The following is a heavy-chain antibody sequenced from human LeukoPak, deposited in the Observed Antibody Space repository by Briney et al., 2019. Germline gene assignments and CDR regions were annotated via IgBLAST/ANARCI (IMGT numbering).Heavy chain of an antibody. J-gene: IGHJ3*01. Sequence: GGSLRLSCAASGFTVSPHYMNWVRQAPGKRLEWVSVIYSGGSTYYADSVKGRFTISRDNSKNTLYLQMNSLRAEDTAVYYCARDHIAGPVGAFDLWGQGTMVTVSS. CDR3: ARDHIAGPVGAFDL. CDR2: IYSGGST. CDR1: GFTVSPHY. D-gene: IGHD6-13*01. V-gene: IGHV3-66*01.